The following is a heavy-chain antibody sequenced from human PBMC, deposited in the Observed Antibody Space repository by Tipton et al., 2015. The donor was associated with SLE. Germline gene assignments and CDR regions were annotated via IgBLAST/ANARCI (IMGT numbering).Heavy chain of an antibody. CDR1: GGSFSGYY. J-gene: IGHJ4*02. Sequence: TLSLTCAVYGGSFSGYYWIWIRQPPGKGLEWIGEINHSGSTNYNTSLKSRVTISVDTSKNQFSLKLSSVTAADTAVYYCARTLDYGDFYFDYWGQGTLVTVSA. V-gene: IGHV4-34*01. CDR2: INHSGST. CDR3: ARTLDYGDFYFDY. D-gene: IGHD4-17*01.